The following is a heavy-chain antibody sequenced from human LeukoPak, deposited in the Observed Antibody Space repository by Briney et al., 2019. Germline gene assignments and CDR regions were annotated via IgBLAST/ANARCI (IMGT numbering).Heavy chain of an antibody. CDR3: ARAPYGSSSTVFDY. J-gene: IGHJ4*02. V-gene: IGHV1-18*01. CDR2: ISAYNGNT. CDR1: GYTFTSYG. Sequence: ASVKVSCKASGYTFTSYGISWVRQAPGQGLEWMGWISAYNGNTNYAQKLQGRVTMTTDTSTSTAYMELRSLRSDDTAVYYCARAPYGSSSTVFDYWGQGTLVTVSS. D-gene: IGHD6-13*01.